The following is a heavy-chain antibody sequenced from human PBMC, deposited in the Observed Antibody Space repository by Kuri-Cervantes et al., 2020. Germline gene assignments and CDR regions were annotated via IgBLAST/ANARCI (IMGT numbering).Heavy chain of an antibody. D-gene: IGHD3-3*01. J-gene: IGHJ6*04. V-gene: IGHV1-8*01. CDR2: MNPNSGNT. Sequence: ASVKVSCKASGYTFTSYDINWVRQATGQGLEWMGWMNPNSGNTGNAQKFQGRVTMTRNTSISTAYMELSSLRSEDTAVYCCARDSENYDFWSGYSVSVYSGFGQAEMDVWGKGTTVTVSS. CDR3: ARDSENYDFWSGYSVSVYSGFGQAEMDV. CDR1: GYTFTSYD.